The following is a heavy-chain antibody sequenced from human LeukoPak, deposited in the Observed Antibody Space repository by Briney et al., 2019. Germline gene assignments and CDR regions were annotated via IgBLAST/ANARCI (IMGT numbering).Heavy chain of an antibody. CDR2: ISSGSSTI. J-gene: IGHJ4*02. V-gene: IGHV3-48*01. Sequence: QSGGSLRLSCAASGFTFSSYSMNWVRQAPGKGLEWVSYISSGSSTIYYADSVKGRFTISRDNAKNSLYLQMNSLRAEDTAVYYCARGAGGWQRVDYWGQGTLVTVSS. D-gene: IGHD6-19*01. CDR1: GFTFSSYS. CDR3: ARGAGGWQRVDY.